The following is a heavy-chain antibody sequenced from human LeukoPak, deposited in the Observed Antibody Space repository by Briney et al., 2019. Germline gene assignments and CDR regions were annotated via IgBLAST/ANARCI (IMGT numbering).Heavy chain of an antibody. J-gene: IGHJ3*02. CDR1: GGSISSSSYY. CDR2: IYYSGST. D-gene: IGHD6-19*01. Sequence: SETLSLTCTVSGGSISSSSYYWGWIRQPPGKGLEWLERIYYSGSTYYNPSLKSRVTISVDTSKNQFSLKLSSVTAADTAVYYCARLPIMSSGSDAFDIWGQGTMVTVSS. V-gene: IGHV4-39*01. CDR3: ARLPIMSSGSDAFDI.